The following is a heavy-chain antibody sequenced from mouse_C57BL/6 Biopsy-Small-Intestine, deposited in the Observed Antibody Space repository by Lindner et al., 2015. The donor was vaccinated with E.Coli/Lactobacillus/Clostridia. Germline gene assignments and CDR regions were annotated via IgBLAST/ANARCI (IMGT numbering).Heavy chain of an antibody. J-gene: IGHJ2*01. D-gene: IGHD1-1*01. CDR2: IYPYNGLS. CDR3: AYYGSSPYYFDY. Sequence: VQLQESGPELVKPGASVKISCKASGYSFTGYYLLWVKQSHGNILDWIGYIYPYNGLSSYNQKFKGKATLTVDKSSSTAYLQLSSLTSEDTAVYYCAYYGSSPYYFDYWGQGTTLTVSS. V-gene: IGHV1-31*01. CDR1: GYSFTGYY.